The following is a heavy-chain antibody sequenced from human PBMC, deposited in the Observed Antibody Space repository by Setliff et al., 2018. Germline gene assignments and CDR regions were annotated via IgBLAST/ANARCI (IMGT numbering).Heavy chain of an antibody. CDR1: GGSISSSSYY. J-gene: IGHJ4*02. CDR3: ARRETYYNFWSGYYAY. V-gene: IGHV4-39*07. CDR2: IYYSGST. D-gene: IGHD3-3*01. Sequence: SETLSLTCTVSGGSISSSSYYWGWIRQPPGKGLEWIGSIYYSGSTYYNPSLKSRVTISVDTSKNQFSLKRSSVTAADTAVYYCARRETYYNFWSGYYAYWGQGTLVTVS.